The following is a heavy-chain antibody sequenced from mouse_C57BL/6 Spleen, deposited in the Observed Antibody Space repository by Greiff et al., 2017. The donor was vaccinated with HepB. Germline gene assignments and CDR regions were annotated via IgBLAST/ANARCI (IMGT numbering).Heavy chain of an antibody. CDR1: GYTFTDYY. D-gene: IGHD2-4*01. V-gene: IGHV1-26*01. CDR2: INPNNGGT. CDR3: ARSSAYYDYDDAMDY. Sequence: FQLQQSGPELVKPGASVKISCKASGYTFTDYYMNWVKQSHGKSLEWIGDINPNNGGTSYNQKFKGKATLTVDKSSSTAYMELRSLTSEDSAVYYCARSSAYYDYDDAMDYWGQGTSVTVSS. J-gene: IGHJ4*01.